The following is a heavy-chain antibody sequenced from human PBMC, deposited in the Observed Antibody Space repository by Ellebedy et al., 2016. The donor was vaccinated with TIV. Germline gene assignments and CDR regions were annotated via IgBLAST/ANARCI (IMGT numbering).Heavy chain of an antibody. CDR1: GVSISSYY. D-gene: IGHD4-23*01. CDR2: IYYSGRT. Sequence: SETLSLXCTVSGVSISSYYWSWIRQPPGKGLEWIGYIYYSGRTNYNPSLKSRATMSVDTSKNQFSLNLMSVTAADTAIYYCARDYEYGGGLLWFDTWGLGTLVTVS. CDR3: ARDYEYGGGLLWFDT. J-gene: IGHJ5*01. V-gene: IGHV4-59*01.